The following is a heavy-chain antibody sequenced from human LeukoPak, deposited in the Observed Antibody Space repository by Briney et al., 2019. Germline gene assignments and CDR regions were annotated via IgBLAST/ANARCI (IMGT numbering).Heavy chain of an antibody. CDR1: GGSFSGYY. CDR2: INHSGST. CDR3: ARSRSVLVGATPHYFDY. J-gene: IGHJ4*02. V-gene: IGHV4-34*01. Sequence: SETLSLTCAVYGGSFSGYYWSWIRQPPGKGLEWIGEINHSGSTNYNPSLKSRVTISVDTSKNQFSLKLSSVTAADTAVYYCARSRSVLVGATPHYFDYWGQGTLVTVSS. D-gene: IGHD1-26*01.